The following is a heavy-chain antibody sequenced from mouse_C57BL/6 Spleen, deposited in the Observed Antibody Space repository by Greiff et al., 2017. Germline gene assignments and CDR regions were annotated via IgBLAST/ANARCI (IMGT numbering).Heavy chain of an antibody. Sequence: QVHVKQPGAELVKPGASVKLSCKASGYTFTSYWMHWVKQRPGRGLEWIGRIAPNSGGTKYNEKFKSKATLTVDKPSSTAYMQLSSLTSEDSAVYYCAKAGSGDYWGQGTTLTVSS. D-gene: IGHD6-1*01. CDR3: AKAGSGDY. V-gene: IGHV1-72*01. CDR1: GYTFTSYW. J-gene: IGHJ2*01. CDR2: IAPNSGGT.